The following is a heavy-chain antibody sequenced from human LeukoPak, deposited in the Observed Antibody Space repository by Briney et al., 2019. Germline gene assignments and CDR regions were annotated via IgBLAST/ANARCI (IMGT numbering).Heavy chain of an antibody. CDR3: ATDSCLAD. V-gene: IGHV3-48*01. Sequence: GGSLRLSCAASGFTFSSYSMNRVRQAPGKGLEWVSYISSSSSTIYYADSVKGRFTISRDNAKNSLYLQMNSLRAEDTAVYYCATDSCLADWGQGTLVTVSS. J-gene: IGHJ4*02. D-gene: IGHD5/OR15-5a*01. CDR1: GFTFSSYS. CDR2: ISSSSSTI.